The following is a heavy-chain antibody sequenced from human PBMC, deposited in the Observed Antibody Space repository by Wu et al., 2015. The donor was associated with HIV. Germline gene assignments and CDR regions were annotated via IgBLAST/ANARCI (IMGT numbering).Heavy chain of an antibody. D-gene: IGHD6-19*01. Sequence: QVQLVQSGAEVKKPGSSVKVSCKASGGTFSRYAISWVRQAPGQGLEWMGGIIPISSTANYAQKFQGRVTMTADESTSTAYMELSSLRSEDTAMYYCARXPPGAVAGSSWFDPWGQGTLVTVS. CDR3: ARXPPGAVAGSSWFDP. CDR2: IIPISSTA. J-gene: IGHJ5*02. V-gene: IGHV1-69*12. CDR1: GGTFSRYA.